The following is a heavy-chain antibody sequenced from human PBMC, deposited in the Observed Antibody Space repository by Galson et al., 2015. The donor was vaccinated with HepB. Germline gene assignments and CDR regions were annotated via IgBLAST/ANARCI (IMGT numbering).Heavy chain of an antibody. CDR1: GYTLTELS. CDR2: FDPEDGET. D-gene: IGHD5-24*01. CDR3: AVRPDGYNNFDY. Sequence: SVKVSCKVSGYTLTELSMHWVRQAPGKGLEWMGGFDPEDGETIYAQKFQGRVTMTEDTSTDTAYMELSSLRSEDTAVYYCAVRPDGYNNFDYWGQGTLVTVSS. V-gene: IGHV1-24*01. J-gene: IGHJ4*02.